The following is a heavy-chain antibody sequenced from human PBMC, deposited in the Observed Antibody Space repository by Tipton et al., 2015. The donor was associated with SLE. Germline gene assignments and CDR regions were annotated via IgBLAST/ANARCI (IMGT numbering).Heavy chain of an antibody. CDR1: GFTFKTAY. J-gene: IGHJ4*02. CDR3: ARHLAVAGTCFDQ. Sequence: SLRLSCATSGFTFKTAYMSWVRQTPGKGLEWLASSNPDGSERYHVDSVGGRFIISRDNGKNSLFLQMDSLRAEDAAVYYCARHLAVAGTCFDQWGQGTLVTVSS. V-gene: IGHV3-7*01. D-gene: IGHD6-19*01. CDR2: SNPDGSER.